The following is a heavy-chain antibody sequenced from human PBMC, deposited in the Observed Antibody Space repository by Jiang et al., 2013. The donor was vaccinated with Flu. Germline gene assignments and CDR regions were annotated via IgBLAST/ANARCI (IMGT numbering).Heavy chain of an antibody. CDR3: ARDDKGAAADY. Sequence: SGAEVKKPGSSVKASCKASGGTFGSYTISWVRQAPGQGLEWMGRIIPILGIANYAQKFQGRVTITADKSTSTAYMELSSLRSEDTAVYYCARDDKGAAADYWGQGTLVTVSS. CDR1: GGTFGSYT. CDR2: IIPILGIA. V-gene: IGHV1-69*04. D-gene: IGHD6-13*01. J-gene: IGHJ4*02.